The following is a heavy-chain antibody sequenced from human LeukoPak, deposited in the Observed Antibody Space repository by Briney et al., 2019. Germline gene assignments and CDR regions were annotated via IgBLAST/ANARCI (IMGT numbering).Heavy chain of an antibody. J-gene: IGHJ5*02. CDR3: ATGWFDP. D-gene: IGHD2-8*02. V-gene: IGHV3-30*01. CDR2: ISYDGSNK. CDR1: GFTFSSYA. Sequence: GRSLRLSCAASGFTFSSYAMHWVRQAPGKGLEWVAVISYDGSNKYYADSVKGRFTISRHNSKNTLYLQMNSLRAEDTAVYYCATGWFDPWGQGTLVTVSS.